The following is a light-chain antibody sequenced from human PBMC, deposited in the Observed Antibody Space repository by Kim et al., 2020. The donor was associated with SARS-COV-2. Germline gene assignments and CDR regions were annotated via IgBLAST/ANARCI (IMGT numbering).Light chain of an antibody. CDR1: ISNIGSDY. V-gene: IGLV1-47*01. CDR3: ASWDVSLSAWE. CDR2: MTN. Sequence: GQGVTISCSRSISNIGSDYVYWYQQFPGTAPKLLIYMTNQRPPGVPDRFSGSKSGTSGSLVISGLRSEDEADYYCASWDVSLSAWEFGGGTQLTVL. J-gene: IGLJ3*02.